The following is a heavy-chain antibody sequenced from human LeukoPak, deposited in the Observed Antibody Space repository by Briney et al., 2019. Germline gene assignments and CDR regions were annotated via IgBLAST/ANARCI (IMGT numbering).Heavy chain of an antibody. D-gene: IGHD3-10*01. J-gene: IGHJ4*01. CDR1: GFTLSSYS. Sequence: GGSLRLSCAASGFTLSSYSMNWVRQAPGKGLEWVSYISSSSSTIYYADAVKGRFTISRDNAKNSLYMQMNRLTVEDTAVYYCGRGMRDYYGLDYWGHGILVTVSS. CDR2: ISSSSSTI. CDR3: GRGMRDYYGLDY. V-gene: IGHV3-48*01.